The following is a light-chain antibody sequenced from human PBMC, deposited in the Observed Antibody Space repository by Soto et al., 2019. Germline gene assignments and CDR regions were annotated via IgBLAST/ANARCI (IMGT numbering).Light chain of an antibody. CDR1: QSVSNNY. CDR3: HQYGSSPQT. Sequence: EIVLTQSPGTLSLSPGERATLSCRASQSVSNNYLAWYQQKPGQAPRLLIYGASNRATGIPDRFSGSGSGTDFTLTISRLEPEDFAVYYCHQYGSSPQTFGQGTKVDIK. V-gene: IGKV3-20*01. J-gene: IGKJ1*01. CDR2: GAS.